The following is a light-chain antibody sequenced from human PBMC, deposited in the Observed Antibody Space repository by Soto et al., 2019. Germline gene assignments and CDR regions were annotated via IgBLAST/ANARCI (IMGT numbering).Light chain of an antibody. CDR2: AAS. V-gene: IGKV1-39*01. CDR1: QSITNY. CDR3: QQSDSFPYT. Sequence: DIQMTQSPSSLSISVGDRVTITCRASQSITNYLNWYQQKPGKDPKLLVYAASSLQSGVPSRFSGTGSGKDFTLTISSLQPEDFASYYCQQSDSFPYTFGQGTKLAIK. J-gene: IGKJ2*01.